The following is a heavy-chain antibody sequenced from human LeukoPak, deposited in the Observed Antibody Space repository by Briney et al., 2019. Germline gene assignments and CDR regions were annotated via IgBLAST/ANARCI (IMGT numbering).Heavy chain of an antibody. D-gene: IGHD6-13*01. CDR1: GFPFNAYW. CDR2: IRQDGDTK. V-gene: IGHV3-7*03. Sequence: GGSLRLSCAASGFPFNAYWMTWVRQAPGKGLEWVANIRQDGDTKYYVDSVKGRFTISRDNVMNSLYLQMNSLRAEDTAIYYCARSLPYGTTWYGRSDFWGQGTLVTVSS. J-gene: IGHJ4*02. CDR3: ARSLPYGTTWYGRSDF.